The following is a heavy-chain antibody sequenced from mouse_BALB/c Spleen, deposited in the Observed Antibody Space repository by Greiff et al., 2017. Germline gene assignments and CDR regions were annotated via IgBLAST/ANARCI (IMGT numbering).Heavy chain of an antibody. CDR3: ARKGGNYDAMDY. V-gene: IGHV2-2*02. CDR2: IWSGGST. J-gene: IGHJ4*01. D-gene: IGHD2-1*01. CDR1: GFSLTSYG. Sequence: VHLVESGPGLVQPSQSLSITCTVSGFSLTSYGVHWVRQSPGKGLEWLGVIWSGGSTDYNAAFISRLSISKDNSKSQVFFKMNSLQANDTAIYYCARKGGNYDAMDYWGQGTSVTVSS.